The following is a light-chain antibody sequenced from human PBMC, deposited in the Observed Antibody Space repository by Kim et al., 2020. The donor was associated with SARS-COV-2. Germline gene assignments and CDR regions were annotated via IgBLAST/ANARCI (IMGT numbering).Light chain of an antibody. CDR3: AAWDNSLNGRYV. CDR1: RSNIGSET. CDR2: SDN. J-gene: IGLJ1*01. V-gene: IGLV1-44*01. Sequence: QSVLTQPPSASGTLGQRVTISCSGSRSNIGSETVKWYQHLPGTAPKLLIYSDNERPSGVPDRFSGSKSGTSASLAISGLQSEDEADYYGAAWDNSLNGRYVFGTGTKVTVL.